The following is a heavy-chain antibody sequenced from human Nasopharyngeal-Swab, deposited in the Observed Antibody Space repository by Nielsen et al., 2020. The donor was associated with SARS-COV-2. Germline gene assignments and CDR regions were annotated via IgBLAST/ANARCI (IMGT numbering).Heavy chain of an antibody. CDR3: ARDLGGGCYDY. J-gene: IGHJ4*02. CDR2: IYYSGST. V-gene: IGHV4-59*01. Sequence: SETLSLTFTVSGGSISSYYWSWIRQPPGKGLEWIGYIYYSGSTNYNPSLKSRVTISVDTSKNQFSLKLSSVTAADTAVYYCARDLGGGCYDYWGQGTLVTVSS. D-gene: IGHD2-8*02. CDR1: GGSISSYY.